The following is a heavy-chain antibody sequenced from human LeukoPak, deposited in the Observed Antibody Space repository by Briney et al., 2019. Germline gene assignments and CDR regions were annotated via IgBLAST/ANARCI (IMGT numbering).Heavy chain of an antibody. CDR3: ARRRITLGGVIVVFVGFDI. CDR2: MKQDGSEK. V-gene: IGHV3-7*01. J-gene: IGHJ3*02. Sequence: SGGSLRLSCAASGFTFSSYWMSWVRQAPGKGLEWVANMKQDGSEKYYVDSVKGRFTIYRDNAKNSLYLQMNSLRAEDTAVYYCARRRITLGGVIVVFVGFDIWGQGTMVSVSS. CDR1: GFTFSSYW. D-gene: IGHD3-16*02.